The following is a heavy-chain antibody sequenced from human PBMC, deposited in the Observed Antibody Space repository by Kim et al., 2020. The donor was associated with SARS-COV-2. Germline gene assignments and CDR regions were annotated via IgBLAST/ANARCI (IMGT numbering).Heavy chain of an antibody. CDR2: INPNSGGT. V-gene: IGHV1-2*02. D-gene: IGHD6-6*01. CDR1: GYTFTGYY. CDR3: ATLPPSGSSSSSWYFDL. J-gene: IGHJ2*01. Sequence: ASVKVSCKASGYTFTGYYMHWVRQAPGQGLEWMGWINPNSGGTNYAQKFQGRVTMTRDTSISTAYMELSRLRSDDTAVYYCATLPPSGSSSSSWYFDLWGRGTLVTVSS.